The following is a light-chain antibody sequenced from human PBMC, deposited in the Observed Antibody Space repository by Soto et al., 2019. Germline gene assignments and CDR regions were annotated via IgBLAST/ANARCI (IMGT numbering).Light chain of an antibody. CDR1: SSNVGGYNY. Sequence: QSALTQPRSVSASPGQSVTISCTGTSSNVGGYNYVSRYQQNPGKAPKLMIYDASKRPPGVPDRFSGSKSGNAASLTISGLQAEDEADYYCCSYAASYTLVFGGGTKLTVL. CDR3: CSYAASYTLV. J-gene: IGLJ2*01. CDR2: DAS. V-gene: IGLV2-11*01.